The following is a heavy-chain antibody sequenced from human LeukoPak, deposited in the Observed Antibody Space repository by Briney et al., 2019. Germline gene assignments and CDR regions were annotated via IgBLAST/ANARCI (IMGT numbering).Heavy chain of an antibody. CDR3: ANLIVATKGRSEFDY. CDR1: GFTFSSYI. D-gene: IGHD5-12*01. V-gene: IGHV3-30*09. J-gene: IGHJ4*02. Sequence: GGSLRLSCAASGFTFSSYIMHWVRQAPGKGLEWVAAISFDGSNEGYAESVKGRFAISRDNSKNTMYLQMSSLSSEDTAVYYCANLIVATKGRSEFDYWGQGTLVTVSS. CDR2: ISFDGSNE.